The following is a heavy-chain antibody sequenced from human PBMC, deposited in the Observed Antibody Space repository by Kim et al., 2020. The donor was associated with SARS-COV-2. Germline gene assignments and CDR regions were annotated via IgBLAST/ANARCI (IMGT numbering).Heavy chain of an antibody. D-gene: IGHD2-15*01. V-gene: IGHV3-72*01. J-gene: IGHJ4*02. Sequence: YAASVKGRFTTSRDDSKNSLYLQMNSLKTEDTAVYYCARILTRGGYFYDFWGQGTLVTVSS. CDR3: ARILTRGGYFYDF.